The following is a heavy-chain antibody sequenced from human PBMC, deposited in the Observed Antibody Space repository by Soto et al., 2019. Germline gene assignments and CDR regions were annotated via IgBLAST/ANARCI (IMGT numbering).Heavy chain of an antibody. CDR1: GFSFSSYG. D-gene: IGHD3-9*01. Sequence: GGSLRLSCTASGFSFSSYGMGWVRQAQGKGLQWVSTIRGDGGQTHYTDSVKGRVSISRDNSKNTVYLQMDSLRAEDTAMYFCARDVGLDSDACFAYWGQGTQVTVSS. CDR2: IRGDGGQT. V-gene: IGHV3-23*01. J-gene: IGHJ4*02. CDR3: ARDVGLDSDACFAY.